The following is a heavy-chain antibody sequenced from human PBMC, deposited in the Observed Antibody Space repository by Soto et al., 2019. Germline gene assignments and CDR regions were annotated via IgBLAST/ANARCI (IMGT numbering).Heavy chain of an antibody. CDR2: ISYDGSVT. J-gene: IGHJ4*02. CDR3: AKPLVARPYDY. Sequence: GGALRLSCTASGFTFGEYAMSWCRQAPGKGLEWVAVISYDGSVTYFGDSVKGRCTISRDNSQHTLFLQMSSLRAEDTAVYYCAKPLVARPYDYWGQGT. D-gene: IGHD6-6*01. CDR1: GFTFGEYA. V-gene: IGHV3-30*18.